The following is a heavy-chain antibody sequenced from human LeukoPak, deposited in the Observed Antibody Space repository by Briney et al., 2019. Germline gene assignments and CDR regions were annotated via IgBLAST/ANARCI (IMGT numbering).Heavy chain of an antibody. J-gene: IGHJ4*02. Sequence: PGGSLRLSCAASGFTFDDYAMHWVRQAPGKGLEWVSAISGSGGSTYYADSVKGRFTISRDNSKNTLYLQMNSLRAEDTAVYYCAKDGVMSGYDILTYWGQGTLVTVSS. D-gene: IGHD3-9*01. V-gene: IGHV3-23*01. CDR1: GFTFDDYA. CDR3: AKDGVMSGYDILTY. CDR2: ISGSGGST.